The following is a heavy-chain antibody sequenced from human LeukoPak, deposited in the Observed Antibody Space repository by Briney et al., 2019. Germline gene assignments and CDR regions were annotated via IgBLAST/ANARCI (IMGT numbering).Heavy chain of an antibody. D-gene: IGHD4-17*01. V-gene: IGHV3-23*01. J-gene: IGHJ4*02. Sequence: GGSLRLSCAASGFTFSSYAMRWVRQAPGKGLEWVSAISGSGGSTYYADSVKGRFTISRDNSKNTLYLEMNSLRAEDTAVYYCAKEPDYGDHFDYWGQGTLVTVSS. CDR2: ISGSGGST. CDR3: AKEPDYGDHFDY. CDR1: GFTFSSYA.